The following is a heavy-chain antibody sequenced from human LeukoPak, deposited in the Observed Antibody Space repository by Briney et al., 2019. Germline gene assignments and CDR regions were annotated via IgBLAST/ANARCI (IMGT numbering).Heavy chain of an antibody. CDR2: IKSKTDGGTT. Sequence: GGSLRLSCEVSGFIFSNYGMHWVRQVPGKGLEWVGRIKSKTDGGTTDYGAPVSDRFTISRDDSKATLFLQMNSLKTEDSAVYYCSTYGSGRSQFYYYNGMDVWGQGTTVTVSS. D-gene: IGHD3-10*01. V-gene: IGHV3-15*01. CDR1: GFIFSNYG. CDR3: STYGSGRSQFYYYNGMDV. J-gene: IGHJ6*02.